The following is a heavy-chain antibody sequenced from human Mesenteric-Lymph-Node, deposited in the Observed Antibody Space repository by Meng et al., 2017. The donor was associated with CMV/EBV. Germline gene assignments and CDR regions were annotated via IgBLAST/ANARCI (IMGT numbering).Heavy chain of an antibody. V-gene: IGHV4-39*07. CDR1: GGSISSSSYY. CDR3: ARGLLYCSSTSCLSWFDP. D-gene: IGHD2-2*01. CDR2: INHSGST. Sequence: SETLSLTCTVSGGSISSSSYYWSWIRQPPGKGLEWIGEINHSGSTNYNPSLKSRVTISVDTSKNQFSLKLSSVTAADTAVYYCARGLLYCSSTSCLSWFDPWGQGTLVTVSS. J-gene: IGHJ5*02.